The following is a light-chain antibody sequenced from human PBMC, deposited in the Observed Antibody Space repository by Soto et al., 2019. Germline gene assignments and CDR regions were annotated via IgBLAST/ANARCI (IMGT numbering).Light chain of an antibody. CDR2: DAS. Sequence: EIVLKQSPATLSLSPGERATLSFRASQSVSSYLAWYQQKPGQAPRLLIYDASNRATGIPARFSGSGSGTDFTLTISSLEPEDFAVYYCQQRSNWPWTFGQGTKV. CDR3: QQRSNWPWT. V-gene: IGKV3-11*01. J-gene: IGKJ1*01. CDR1: QSVSSY.